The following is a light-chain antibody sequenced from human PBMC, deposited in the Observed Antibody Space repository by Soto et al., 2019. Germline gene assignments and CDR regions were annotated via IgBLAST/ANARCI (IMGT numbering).Light chain of an antibody. V-gene: IGLV1-40*01. Sequence: SVLAQPPSVSEAPGQRVTISCTGTSSNIGAGYEVHWYHQLPGTAPKFLVSGNDNRPSGVPDRLSASKSGTSGSLAITGLQAEDEGHYYCQSYDRGLTAYVFGTGTKVTVL. CDR1: SSNIGAGYE. CDR3: QSYDRGLTAYV. J-gene: IGLJ1*01. CDR2: GND.